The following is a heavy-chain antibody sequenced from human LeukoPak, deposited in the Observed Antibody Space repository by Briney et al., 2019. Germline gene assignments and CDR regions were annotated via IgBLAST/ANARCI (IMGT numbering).Heavy chain of an antibody. V-gene: IGHV4-34*01. Sequence: PSETLSLTCAVYGGSFSGFYWSWIRQPPGKGLEWIGEINHSGSTNYNPSLKSRVTISVDTSKNQFSLKLSSVTAADTAVYYCARGPRQLVPGGYYYYYYMDVWGKGTTVTVSS. CDR2: INHSGST. CDR3: ARGPRQLVPGGYYYYYYMDV. CDR1: GGSFSGFY. J-gene: IGHJ6*03. D-gene: IGHD6-6*01.